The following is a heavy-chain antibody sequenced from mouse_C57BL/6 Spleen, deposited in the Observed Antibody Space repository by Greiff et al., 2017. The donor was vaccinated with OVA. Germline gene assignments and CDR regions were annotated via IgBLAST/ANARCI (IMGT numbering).Heavy chain of an antibody. J-gene: IGHJ2*01. CDR3: ARRKYYSNFFDY. V-gene: IGHV1-18*01. Sequence: EVKLQESGPELVKPGASVKIPCKASGYTFTDYNMDWVKQSHGKSLEWIGDINPNNGGTIYNQKFKGKATLTVDKSSSTAFMELRSLTSEDTAVYYCARRKYYSNFFDYWGQGTTLTVSS. CDR2: INPNNGGT. CDR1: GYTFTDYN. D-gene: IGHD2-5*01.